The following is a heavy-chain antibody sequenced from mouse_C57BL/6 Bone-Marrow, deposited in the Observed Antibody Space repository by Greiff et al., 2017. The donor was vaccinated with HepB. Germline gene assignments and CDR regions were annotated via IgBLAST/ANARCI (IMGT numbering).Heavy chain of an antibody. Sequence: QVQLQQPGAELVKPGASVKVSCKASGYTFTSYWMHWVKQRPGQGLEWIGRIHPSDSDTNYNQKFKGKATLTVDKSSSTAYMQLSSLTSEDSAVYYCAFYFGSYAMDYWGQGTSVTVSS. J-gene: IGHJ4*01. D-gene: IGHD2-3*01. CDR2: IHPSDSDT. CDR1: GYTFTSYW. CDR3: AFYFGSYAMDY. V-gene: IGHV1-74*01.